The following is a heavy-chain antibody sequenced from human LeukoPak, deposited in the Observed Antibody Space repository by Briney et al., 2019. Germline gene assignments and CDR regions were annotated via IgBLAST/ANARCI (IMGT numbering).Heavy chain of an antibody. CDR2: ISYDGSDK. V-gene: IGHV3-30*18. CDR3: AKDRDSYRLVYYFDY. D-gene: IGHD2-21*02. CDR1: GFTFSGYG. J-gene: IGHJ4*02. Sequence: GGSLRLSCAASGFTFSGYGMHWVRQAPGKGLEWVAVISYDGSDKYYADSVKGRFTISRDNSKNTLYLQMNSLRAEDTAVYYCAKDRDSYRLVYYFDYWGQGTLVTVSS.